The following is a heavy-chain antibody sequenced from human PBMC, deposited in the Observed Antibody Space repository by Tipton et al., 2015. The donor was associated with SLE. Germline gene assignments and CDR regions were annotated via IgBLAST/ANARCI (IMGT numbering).Heavy chain of an antibody. CDR3: ARDVPVTAAATLDF. Sequence: QLVQSGAEVKKPGSSVKVSCKASGGTFSNYAINWVRQAPGQGLEWMGGIPPMFTRAKYAQKFQGRVTITTDDSTSTAYMELSSLRSEDTAVYYCARDVPVTAAATLDFWGLGTLVIVSS. D-gene: IGHD6-13*01. J-gene: IGHJ4*02. CDR2: IPPMFTRA. V-gene: IGHV1-69*05. CDR1: GGTFSNYA.